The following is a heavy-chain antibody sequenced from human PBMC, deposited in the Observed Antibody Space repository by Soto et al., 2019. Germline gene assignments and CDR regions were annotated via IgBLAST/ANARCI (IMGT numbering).Heavy chain of an antibody. CDR1: GYTFTSYA. CDR2: INAGNGNT. D-gene: IGHD4-17*01. J-gene: IGHJ6*02. CDR3: ARDSFYGDYYYYYGMDV. Sequence: ASVKVSCKASGYTFTSYAMHWVRQAPGQRLEWMGWINAGNGNTKYSQKFQGRVTITRDTSASTAYMELSSLRSEDTAVYYCARDSFYGDYYYYYGMDVWGQGTTVTVSS. V-gene: IGHV1-3*01.